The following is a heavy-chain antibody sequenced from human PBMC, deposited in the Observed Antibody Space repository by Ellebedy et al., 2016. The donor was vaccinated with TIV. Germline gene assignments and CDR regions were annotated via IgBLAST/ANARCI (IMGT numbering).Heavy chain of an antibody. CDR2: ISGSGGST. CDR1: GFTFSSYA. CDR3: AKGGYFDWLLSPSDAFDI. Sequence: GGSLRLXCAASGFTFSSYAMSWVRQAPGKGLEWVSAISGSGGSTYYADSVKGRFTISRDNSKNTLYLQMNSLRAEDTAVYYCAKGGYFDWLLSPSDAFDIWGQGTMVTVSS. V-gene: IGHV3-23*01. D-gene: IGHD3-9*01. J-gene: IGHJ3*02.